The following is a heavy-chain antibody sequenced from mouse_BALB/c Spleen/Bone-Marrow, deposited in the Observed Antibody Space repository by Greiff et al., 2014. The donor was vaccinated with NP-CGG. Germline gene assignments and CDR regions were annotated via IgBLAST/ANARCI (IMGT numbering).Heavy chain of an antibody. J-gene: IGHJ2*01. V-gene: IGHV5-17*02. D-gene: IGHD4-1*01. CDR2: ISSGSSTI. CDR1: GFTFSSFG. CDR3: TRGGNWKGFDY. Sequence: VQLKESGGGLVQPGGSRKLSCAASGFTFSSFGMHWVRQAPERGLEWVAYISSGSSTIYYADTVKGRFTISRDNPKNTLFLQMTSLRSEDTAMDYCTRGGNWKGFDYWGQGTTLTVSS.